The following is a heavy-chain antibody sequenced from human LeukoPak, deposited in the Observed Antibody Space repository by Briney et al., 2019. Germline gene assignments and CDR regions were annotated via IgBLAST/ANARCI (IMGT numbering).Heavy chain of an antibody. V-gene: IGHV3-15*01. Sequence: GGSLGLSCAASGFAFSNAWMGWVRQAPGKGLEWVGRIKSKTDGGTTDYAAPVKGRFTISRDDSKNTLYLQMNSLKTEDTAVYYCTTGGYGGQFDYWGQGTLVTVSS. CDR1: GFAFSNAW. CDR2: IKSKTDGGTT. J-gene: IGHJ4*02. CDR3: TTGGYGGQFDY. D-gene: IGHD5-12*01.